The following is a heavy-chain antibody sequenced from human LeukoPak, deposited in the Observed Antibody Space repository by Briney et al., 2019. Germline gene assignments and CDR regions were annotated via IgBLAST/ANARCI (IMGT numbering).Heavy chain of an antibody. CDR2: ISYDGSNK. J-gene: IGHJ4*02. CDR3: ARDFYLVATSGTYDY. CDR1: GFTFSSYA. Sequence: PGGSLRLSCAASGFTFSSYAMHWVRQAPGKGLEWVAVISYDGSNKYYADSVKGRFTISRDNSKNTLYLQMNSLRAEDTAVYYCARDFYLVATSGTYDYWGQGTLATVSS. V-gene: IGHV3-30-3*01. D-gene: IGHD5-12*01.